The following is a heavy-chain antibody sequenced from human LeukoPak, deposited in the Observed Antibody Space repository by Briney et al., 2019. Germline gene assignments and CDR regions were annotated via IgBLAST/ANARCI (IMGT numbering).Heavy chain of an antibody. V-gene: IGHV1-2*02. Sequence: GASVKVSCKTSGYTFSDYYTHWVRQAPGQGLEWMGWINPNSAATNYARRFQGRVTMTRDTSISTAYMELSRLTSDDTAVYYCARGGLLYNSSGYCDTWGQGTLVTVSS. D-gene: IGHD3-22*01. CDR2: INPNSAAT. J-gene: IGHJ5*02. CDR1: GYTFSDYY. CDR3: ARGGLLYNSSGYCDT.